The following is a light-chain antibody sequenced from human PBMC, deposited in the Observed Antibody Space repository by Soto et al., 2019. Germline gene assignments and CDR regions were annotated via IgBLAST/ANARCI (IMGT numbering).Light chain of an antibody. Sequence: EIVLTQSPGTLSLSPGERATLSCRASQSVSSSYLAWYQQKPGQAPRLLIYGASSRAAGIPNWFSGSGSRTDFTLTISRLEPEDFAVYYCQQYGSSPTFGQGTKVEIK. V-gene: IGKV3-20*01. CDR3: QQYGSSPT. CDR2: GAS. CDR1: QSVSSSY. J-gene: IGKJ1*01.